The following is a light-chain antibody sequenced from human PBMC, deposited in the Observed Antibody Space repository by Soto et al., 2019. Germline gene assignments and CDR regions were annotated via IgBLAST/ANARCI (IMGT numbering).Light chain of an antibody. CDR2: EVS. CDR1: SSDVGGYNY. Sequence: QSVLTQPPSASGSPGQSVTISCTGTSSDVGGYNYVSWYQQHPAKAPKLMISEVSKRPSGVPDCFSGSKSGNTASLTVSGLQAEDEADYYCSSFAGNNNLVFGGGTKVTVL. J-gene: IGLJ2*01. CDR3: SSFAGNNNLV. V-gene: IGLV2-8*01.